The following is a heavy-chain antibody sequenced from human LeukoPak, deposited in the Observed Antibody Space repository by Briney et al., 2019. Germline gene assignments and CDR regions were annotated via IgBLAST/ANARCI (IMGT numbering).Heavy chain of an antibody. V-gene: IGHV3-53*04. CDR3: ASGSRFDY. D-gene: IGHD5/OR15-5a*01. CDR2: IYSGGSI. J-gene: IGHJ4*02. CDR1: GFTVSDNY. Sequence: GGSLRLSCAASGFTVSDNYMSWVRQAPGKGLEWVSVIYSGGSIYYTDSVKGRFTISRHNSKNTLYLQMKSLRTEDTAVYYCASGSRFDYWGQGTLVTVSS.